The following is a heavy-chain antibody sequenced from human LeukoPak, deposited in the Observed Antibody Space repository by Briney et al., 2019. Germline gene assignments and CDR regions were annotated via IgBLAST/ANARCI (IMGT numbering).Heavy chain of an antibody. J-gene: IGHJ5*02. D-gene: IGHD3-10*01. V-gene: IGHV1-2*02. CDR1: GYSFADYY. CDR3: ATNILVRDIINWFDP. Sequence: ASVKVSCKASGYSFADYYMHWVRRAPGQGLEWMGWIKPNSGDTRSAQKFQGRVTMTRDTSISTAYMELSSLRYDDTAVCYCATNILVRDIINWFDPWGQGTLVTVSS. CDR2: IKPNSGDT.